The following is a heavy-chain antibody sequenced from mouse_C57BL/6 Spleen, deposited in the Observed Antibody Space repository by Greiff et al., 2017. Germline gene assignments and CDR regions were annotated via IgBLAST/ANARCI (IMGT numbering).Heavy chain of an antibody. D-gene: IGHD2-5*01. V-gene: IGHV1-69*01. CDR1: GYTFTSYW. Sequence: VQLQQPGAELVMPGASVKLSCKASGYTFTSYWMHWVKQRPGQGLEWIGEIDPSDSYTNYNQKFKGKSTLTVDKSSSTAYMQLSSLTSEDSAVYYGARSDSNLYYAMDYWGQGTSVTVSS. CDR2: IDPSDSYT. J-gene: IGHJ4*01. CDR3: ARSDSNLYYAMDY.